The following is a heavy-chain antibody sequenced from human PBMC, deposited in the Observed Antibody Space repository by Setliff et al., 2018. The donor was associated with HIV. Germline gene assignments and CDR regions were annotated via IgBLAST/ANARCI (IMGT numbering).Heavy chain of an antibody. CDR1: GYSFTSYW. CDR2: IYPGDSDT. Sequence: GESLKISCKGSGYSFTSYWIGWVRQMPGKGLEWMGIIYPGDSDTRYSPSFQGQVTISADKSISTAYLQWSSLKASDTAMYYCARQNCRSTSCYYNWFDPWGQGTLVTVS. V-gene: IGHV5-51*01. D-gene: IGHD2-2*01. CDR3: ARQNCRSTSCYYNWFDP. J-gene: IGHJ5*02.